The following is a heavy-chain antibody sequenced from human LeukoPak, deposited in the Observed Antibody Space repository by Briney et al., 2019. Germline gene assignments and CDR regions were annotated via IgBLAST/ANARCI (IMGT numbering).Heavy chain of an antibody. Sequence: ASVKVSCKTSGYTFTAYYMHWVRQAPGPGLEWLGWINPNTGDTNYAQKFQGRVTMTRDTSINTASMELSRLTSDDTAVYYCARDLGLGCFFGYWGQGTLVTVSS. CDR1: GYTFTAYY. J-gene: IGHJ4*02. V-gene: IGHV1-2*02. D-gene: IGHD3-10*01. CDR3: ARDLGLGCFFGY. CDR2: INPNTGDT.